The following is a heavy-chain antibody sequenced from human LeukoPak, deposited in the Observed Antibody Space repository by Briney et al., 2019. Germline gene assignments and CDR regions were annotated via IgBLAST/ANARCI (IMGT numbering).Heavy chain of an antibody. V-gene: IGHV4-34*01. Sequence: SETLSLTCAVYGGSFSGYYWSWIRQPPGKGLEWIGEINHSGSTNYNPSLKSRVTISIDTSKNQFSLKVNSVTAADTAVYYCVRDRFCSGRSCYGPPDDWGQGARVTVSS. D-gene: IGHD2-15*01. CDR1: GGSFSGYY. CDR3: VRDRFCSGRSCYGPPDD. CDR2: INHSGST. J-gene: IGHJ4*02.